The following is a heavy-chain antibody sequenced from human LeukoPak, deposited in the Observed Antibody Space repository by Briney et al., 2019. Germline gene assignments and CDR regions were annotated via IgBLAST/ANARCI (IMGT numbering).Heavy chain of an antibody. J-gene: IGHJ1*01. Sequence: GGSLTLSCAASGFTFSNYEMNWVRQAPGKGLEWVSYISSSGSTIHYADSVKGRFTISRDNAKNSLYLQMNSLRAEDTAVYYCARDLTYVPHSSGYSYFQHWGQGTLVTVSS. CDR3: ARDLTYVPHSSGYSYFQH. V-gene: IGHV3-48*03. CDR2: ISSSGSTI. D-gene: IGHD3-22*01. CDR1: GFTFSNYE.